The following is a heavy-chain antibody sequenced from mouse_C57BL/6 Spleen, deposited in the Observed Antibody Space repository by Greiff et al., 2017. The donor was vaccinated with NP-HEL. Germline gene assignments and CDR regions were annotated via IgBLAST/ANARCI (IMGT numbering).Heavy chain of an antibody. D-gene: IGHD2-2*01. CDR1: GYSITSGYY. CDR2: ISYDGSN. CDR3: ANYGYDVLAY. V-gene: IGHV3-6*01. J-gene: IGHJ3*01. Sequence: LVESGPGLVKPSQSLSLTCSVTGYSITSGYYWNWIRQFPGNKLEWMGYISYDGSNNYNPSLKNRISITRDTSKNQFFLKLNSVTTEDTATYYCANYGYDVLAYWGQGTLVTVSA.